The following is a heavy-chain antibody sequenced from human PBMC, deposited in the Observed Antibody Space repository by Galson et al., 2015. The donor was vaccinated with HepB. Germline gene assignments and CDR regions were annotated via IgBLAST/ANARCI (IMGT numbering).Heavy chain of an antibody. V-gene: IGHV1-2*04. CDR1: GYTFTGYY. CDR3: ARATGDRHYYMDV. D-gene: IGHD7-27*01. Sequence: SVKVSCKASGYTFTGYYMHWVRQAPGQGLEWMGSINPNSGGTNYARKFQGWVTMTRDTSISTAYMELSRLRSDDTAVYYCARATGDRHYYMDVWGKGTTVTVSS. J-gene: IGHJ6*03. CDR2: INPNSGGT.